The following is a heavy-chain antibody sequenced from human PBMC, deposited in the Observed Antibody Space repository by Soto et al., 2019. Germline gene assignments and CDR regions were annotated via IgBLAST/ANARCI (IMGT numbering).Heavy chain of an antibody. V-gene: IGHV1-8*01. CDR3: ARAPEGAYYDFWSGYSTTRRYYYMDV. CDR2: MNPNSGNT. CDR1: GYTFTSYD. J-gene: IGHJ6*03. Sequence: QVQLVQSGAEVKKPGASVKVSCKASGYTFTSYDINWVRQATGQGLEWMGWMNPNSGNTGYAQKFQGRVTMTRNTSISTAYMELSSLRSEDTAVYYCARAPEGAYYDFWSGYSTTRRYYYMDVWGKGTTVTVSS. D-gene: IGHD3-3*01.